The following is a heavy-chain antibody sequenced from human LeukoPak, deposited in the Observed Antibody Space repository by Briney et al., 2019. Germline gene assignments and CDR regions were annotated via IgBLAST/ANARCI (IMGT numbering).Heavy chain of an antibody. Sequence: SETLSLTCTVSGGSISSSSYYWSWIRQPPGKGLEWIGRIYYSGSTYYNPSLKSRVTISVDTSKNQFSLKLSSVTAADPAVYYYTTLSPGYYDSSGRPDAFDIWGQGKMVTVSS. J-gene: IGHJ3*02. CDR2: IYYSGST. CDR3: TTLSPGYYDSSGRPDAFDI. V-gene: IGHV4-39*01. CDR1: GGSISSSSYY. D-gene: IGHD3-22*01.